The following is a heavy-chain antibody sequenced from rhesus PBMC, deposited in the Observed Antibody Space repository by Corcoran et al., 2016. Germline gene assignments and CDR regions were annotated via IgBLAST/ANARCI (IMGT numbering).Heavy chain of an antibody. CDR1: GDSIISGYA. Sequence: QVQLKESGPGRVKPSETLSLTCTVSGDSIISGYAWSWIRQPPGKGLEWIGYIGGYYNPSLKSRVTISKDTSKNQFSLNLTSVTAADTAVYYCASGLNYGAPNFGLDSWGQGVVVTVSS. CDR3: ASGLNYGAPNFGLDS. J-gene: IGHJ6*01. D-gene: IGHD1-26*01. V-gene: IGHV4-127*01. CDR2: IGG.